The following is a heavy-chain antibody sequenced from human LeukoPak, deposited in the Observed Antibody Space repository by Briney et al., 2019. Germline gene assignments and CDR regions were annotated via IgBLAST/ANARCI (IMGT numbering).Heavy chain of an antibody. D-gene: IGHD3-22*01. CDR2: IYTNGNT. CDR3: ARVSDYYDSSGYYYPGAFDI. CDR1: GGSVSSGSDY. J-gene: IGHJ3*02. Sequence: SETLSLTCTVSGGSVSSGSDYWSWIRQPAGKGLEWIGRIYTNGNTNSNPSLKSRVTISIDTSKNQFSLKLSSVTAADTAVYYCARVSDYYDSSGYYYPGAFDIWGQGTMVTVSS. V-gene: IGHV4-61*02.